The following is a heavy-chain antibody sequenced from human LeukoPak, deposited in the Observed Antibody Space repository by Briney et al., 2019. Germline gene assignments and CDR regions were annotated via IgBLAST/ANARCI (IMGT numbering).Heavy chain of an antibody. V-gene: IGHV4-59*01. CDR3: TRRTDNDL. J-gene: IGHJ2*01. CDR1: GGSMSRYY. Sequence: SETLSLTCTVSGGSMSRYYWNWIRQPPGKGLEWIGYIYDSGSTDYNPSLRSRVTISADTSKNQFSLKLSSVTAADTAVYYCTRRTDNDLWGRGTLVTVSS. CDR2: IYDSGST.